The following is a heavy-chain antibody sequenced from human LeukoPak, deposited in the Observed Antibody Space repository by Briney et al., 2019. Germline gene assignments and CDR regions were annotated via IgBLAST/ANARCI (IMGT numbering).Heavy chain of an antibody. CDR3: ARTNPVYGDYDY. CDR2: IYPDGRT. Sequence: GGSLRLSCAVSGFTVTDNCMSWVRQAPGKGLQWVSVIYPDGRTYYADSVKGRFTIFRDISRNTLLLQMNSLRPDDTAVHYCARTNPVYGDYDYWGQGTLVTVSS. V-gene: IGHV3-53*01. D-gene: IGHD4-17*01. CDR1: GFTVTDNC. J-gene: IGHJ4*02.